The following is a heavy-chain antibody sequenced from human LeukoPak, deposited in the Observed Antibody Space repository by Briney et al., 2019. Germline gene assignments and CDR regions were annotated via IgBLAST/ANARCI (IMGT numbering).Heavy chain of an antibody. Sequence: SETLSLTCAVSGGSISSGDYSWNWIRQPPGKGLEWIGYIFYSGDTYYNPSLKSRLTISLDTSKNQFSLRLRSVTAADTAVYYCARHLGYCGITSCFYGMDVWGQGTTVTVSS. CDR3: ARHLGYCGITSCFYGMDV. V-gene: IGHV4-30-4*01. CDR1: GGSISSGDYS. J-gene: IGHJ6*02. D-gene: IGHD2-2*01. CDR2: IFYSGDT.